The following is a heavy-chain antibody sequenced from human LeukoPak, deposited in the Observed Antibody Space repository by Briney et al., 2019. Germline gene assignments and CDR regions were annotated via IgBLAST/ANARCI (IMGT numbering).Heavy chain of an antibody. CDR2: IFPTFGTA. V-gene: IGHV1-69*13. J-gene: IGHJ3*02. CDR1: GGTLNNFA. CDR3: ARGPHTSSWYKHPFDI. Sequence: ASVKVSCKASGGTLNNFALCWVRQAPGQGLEWMGGIFPTFGTATYTQKFRGRVTITADESTRTAYMELSSLRSDDTAVYYCARGPHTSSWYKHPFDIWGQGTVVVVSS. D-gene: IGHD6-13*01.